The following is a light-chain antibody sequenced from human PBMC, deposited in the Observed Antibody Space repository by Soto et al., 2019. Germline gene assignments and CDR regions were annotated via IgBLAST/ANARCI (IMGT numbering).Light chain of an antibody. CDR2: GAS. CDR1: QSVSSSY. CDR3: QHRYNWPFT. Sequence: EIVLTQSPGTLSLSPGERATLSCRASQSVSSSYLAWYQQKPGQAPRLLIYGASSRATGIPDRFSGSGSGTDFTLTISSLEPEDFALYYCQHRYNWPFTFGPGTKLDI. V-gene: IGKV3D-20*02. J-gene: IGKJ3*01.